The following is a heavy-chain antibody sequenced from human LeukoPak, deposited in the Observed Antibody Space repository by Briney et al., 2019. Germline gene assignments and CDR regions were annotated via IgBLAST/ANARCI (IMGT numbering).Heavy chain of an antibody. Sequence: SETLSLTCAVYGGSFSGYYWSWIRQPPGKGLEWIGEINHSGSTNYNPSLKSRVTISVDTSKSQFSLKLSSVTAADTAVYYCAREDGYNYGGKDYWGQGTLVTVSS. CDR3: AREDGYNYGGKDY. J-gene: IGHJ4*02. D-gene: IGHD5-24*01. CDR2: INHSGST. CDR1: GGSFSGYY. V-gene: IGHV4-34*01.